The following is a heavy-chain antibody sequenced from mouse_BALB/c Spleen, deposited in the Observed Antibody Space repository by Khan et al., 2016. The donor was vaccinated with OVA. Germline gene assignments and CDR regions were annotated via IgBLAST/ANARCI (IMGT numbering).Heavy chain of an antibody. CDR3: ARELTGTGYFDY. D-gene: IGHD4-1*01. CDR1: GDSITSGY. V-gene: IGHV3-8*02. CDR2: ISYTGST. Sequence: EVQLQESGPSLVKPSQTLSLTCSVTGDSITSGYWDWIRKFPGNKLEYMGYISYTGSTFYNPSLRSRISITRDTSKNQYFLYLSSVTTEDTATYYCARELTGTGYFDYWGQGTTLTVSS. J-gene: IGHJ2*01.